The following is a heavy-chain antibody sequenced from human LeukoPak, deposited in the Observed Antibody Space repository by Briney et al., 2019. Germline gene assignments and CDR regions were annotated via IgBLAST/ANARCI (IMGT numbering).Heavy chain of an antibody. CDR1: GFTFDDYA. CDR3: AASSGWYGSEDYFDY. D-gene: IGHD6-19*01. CDR2: ISWNSGSI. V-gene: IGHV3-9*03. J-gene: IGHJ4*02. Sequence: GRSLRLSCAASGFTFDDYAMHWVRQAPGKGLEWVSGISWNSGSIGYADSVKGRFTISRDNAKNSLYLQMNSLRAEDMALYYCAASSGWYGSEDYFDYWGQGTLVTVSS.